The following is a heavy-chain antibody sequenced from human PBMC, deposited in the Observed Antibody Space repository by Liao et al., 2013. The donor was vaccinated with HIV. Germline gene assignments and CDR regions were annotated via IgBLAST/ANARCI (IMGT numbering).Heavy chain of an antibody. CDR2: INHSGST. V-gene: IGHV4-34*02. J-gene: IGHJ6*03. CDR3: ARTAYYDSSGYHAGYYMNV. D-gene: IGHD3-22*01. CDR1: GGSLSDYY. Sequence: QVLLQQWGAGLLKPSETLSLTCAVYGGSLSDYYWSWIRQSPGQGLEWIGEINHSGSTNYNPSLKSRVTMSADTSKSQFSLRLTSMTAADTAVYYCARTAYYDSSGYHAGYYMNVWGKGTTVTVSS.